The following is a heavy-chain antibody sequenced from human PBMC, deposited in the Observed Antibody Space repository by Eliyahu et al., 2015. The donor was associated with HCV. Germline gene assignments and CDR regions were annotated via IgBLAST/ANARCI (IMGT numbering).Heavy chain of an antibody. CDR2: IHRSEWQY. J-gene: IGHJ4*02. V-gene: IGHV6-1*01. CDR3: ARGVADSLGGGTDY. Sequence: QVHLQQSGPGLVKPSQTLSLTCAISGDSVSSNRAAWNWIRQSPSRGLEWAGRDIHRSEWQYDYAISVRGRISVNPDTSKNQFSLQLNSVTPEDTAVYYCARGVADSLGGGTDYWGQGTLVTVSS. CDR1: GDSVSSNRAA. D-gene: IGHD6-19*01.